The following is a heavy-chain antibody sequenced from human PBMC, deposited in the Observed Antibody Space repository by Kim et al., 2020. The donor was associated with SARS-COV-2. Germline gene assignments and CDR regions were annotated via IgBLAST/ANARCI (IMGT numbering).Heavy chain of an antibody. J-gene: IGHJ4*01. Sequence: GGSLRLSCAASGFTFDDYTMHWVRQDPGKGLEWVSVISWDGGSIYYADSVKGRFTISRDNTKNSLYLQMNSLRTEDTALYYCAKVAAAATFDYYGHGRLVAVSS. CDR3: AKVAAAATFDY. CDR2: ISWDGGSI. CDR1: GFTFDDYT. V-gene: IGHV3-43*01. D-gene: IGHD6-13*01.